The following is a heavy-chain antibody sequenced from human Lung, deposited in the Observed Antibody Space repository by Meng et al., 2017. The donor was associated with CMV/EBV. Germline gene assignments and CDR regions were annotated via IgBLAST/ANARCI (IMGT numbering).Heavy chain of an antibody. J-gene: IGHJ4*02. D-gene: IGHD1-26*01. CDR1: GFTFRTYA. V-gene: IGHV3-30*04. Sequence: SGFTFRTYAMHWVRQAPGKGLEWVAVLSYDGSNKYYADSVKGRFSISRHNSKNTVYLQMDSLRAEDRAVYYCARGVGATPFLPSDYWGQGTLVTVSS. CDR2: LSYDGSNK. CDR3: ARGVGATPFLPSDY.